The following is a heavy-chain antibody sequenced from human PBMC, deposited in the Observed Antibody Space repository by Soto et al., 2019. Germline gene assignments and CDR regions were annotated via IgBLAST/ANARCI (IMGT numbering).Heavy chain of an antibody. CDR3: ARGLFSGTSYSGGWDFFDY. Sequence: PSETLSLTCAVYGGSFSGYSWTWIRQSPEKGLEWIGQINDSGSAIYTPSLRNRVAISGGTSNNEFFLDLSSMTAADTAVYYCARGLFSGTSYSGGWDFFDYWSQGTLVTVSS. CDR1: GGSFSGYS. CDR2: INDSGSA. V-gene: IGHV4-34*01. J-gene: IGHJ4*02. D-gene: IGHD3-10*01.